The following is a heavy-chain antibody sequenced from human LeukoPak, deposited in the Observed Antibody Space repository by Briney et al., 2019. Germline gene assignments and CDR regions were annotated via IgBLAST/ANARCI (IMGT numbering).Heavy chain of an antibody. CDR3: ARGGDWFDP. Sequence: SETLSVTCTVSGGSISSDSYYWSWIRQPAGKGLEWIGRIYTSGSTNYNPSLKSRVTISVDTSKNQFSLKLSSVTAADTAVYYCARGGDWFDPWGQGTLVTVSS. CDR2: IYTSGST. V-gene: IGHV4-61*02. D-gene: IGHD3-16*01. CDR1: GGSISSDSYY. J-gene: IGHJ5*02.